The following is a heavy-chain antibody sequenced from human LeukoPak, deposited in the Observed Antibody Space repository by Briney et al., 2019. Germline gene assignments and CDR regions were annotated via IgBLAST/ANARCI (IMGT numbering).Heavy chain of an antibody. CDR2: IYPGDSDT. V-gene: IGHV5-51*01. J-gene: IGHJ3*02. Sequence: GESLKISCKGSGYSFTSYWIGWVRQMPGKGLEWMGIIYPGDSDTTYSPSFQGQVTISADKSISTAYLQWSSLKASDTAMYYCARSYYYDSSAYYQGAFDIWGQGTMVTVS. CDR3: ARSYYYDSSAYYQGAFDI. CDR1: GYSFTSYW. D-gene: IGHD3-22*01.